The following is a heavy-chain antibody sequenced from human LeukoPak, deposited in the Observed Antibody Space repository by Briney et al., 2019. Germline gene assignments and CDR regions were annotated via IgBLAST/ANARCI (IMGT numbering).Heavy chain of an antibody. D-gene: IGHD3-10*01. CDR3: AKEGYYNFEH. Sequence: GGSLRLSCAASGFTFNSYVMSWIRQAPGKGLEWVSNIGGAGGKTCYTDSVKGRFTISRDNFKNTLYLQMNSLRAGDTAVYYCAKEGYYNFEHWGQGTLVTVSS. CDR2: IGGAGGKT. V-gene: IGHV3-23*01. CDR1: GFTFNSYV. J-gene: IGHJ1*01.